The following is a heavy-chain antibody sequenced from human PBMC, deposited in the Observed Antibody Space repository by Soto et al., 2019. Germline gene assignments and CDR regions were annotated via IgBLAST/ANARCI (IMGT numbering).Heavy chain of an antibody. D-gene: IGHD2-15*01. Sequence: KVSCKASGYTFTNYGISWVRQAPGQGLEWMGWISAYNGNTNYAQKVQGRVTMTTDTSTSTAYMELRSLRSDDTAVYYCARANCSGGSCYVFDYWGQGTLVTVSS. CDR3: ARANCSGGSCYVFDY. CDR2: ISAYNGNT. CDR1: GYTFTNYG. J-gene: IGHJ4*02. V-gene: IGHV1-18*01.